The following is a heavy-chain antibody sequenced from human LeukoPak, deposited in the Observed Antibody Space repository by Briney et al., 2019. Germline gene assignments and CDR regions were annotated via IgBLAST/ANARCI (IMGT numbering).Heavy chain of an antibody. CDR3: ARGGGGNYYYYYMDV. Sequence: SETLSLTCTVSGGSISSSSYYWGWIRQPPGKGLEWIGSIYYSGSTNYNPSLKSRVTISVDTSKNQFSLKLSSVTAADTAVYYCARGGGGNYYYYYMDVWGKGTTVTISS. CDR1: GGSISSSSYY. D-gene: IGHD1-26*01. J-gene: IGHJ6*03. V-gene: IGHV4-39*07. CDR2: IYYSGST.